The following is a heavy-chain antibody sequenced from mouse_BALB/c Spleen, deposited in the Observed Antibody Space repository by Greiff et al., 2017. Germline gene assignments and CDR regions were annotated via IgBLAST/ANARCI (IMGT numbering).Heavy chain of an antibody. CDR1: GYSITSGYY. CDR3: VYYRYPAWFAY. D-gene: IGHD2-14*01. J-gene: IGHJ3*01. V-gene: IGHV3-6*02. Sequence: EVKLMESGPGLVKPSQSLSLTCSVTGYSITSGYYWNWIRQFPGNKLEWMGYISYDGSNNYNPSLKNRISITRDTSKNQFFLKLNSVTTEDTATYYCVYYRYPAWFAYWGQGTLVTVSA. CDR2: ISYDGSN.